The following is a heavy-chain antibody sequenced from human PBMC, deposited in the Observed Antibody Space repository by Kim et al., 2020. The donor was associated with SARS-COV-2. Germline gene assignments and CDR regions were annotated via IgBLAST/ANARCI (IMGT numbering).Heavy chain of an antibody. V-gene: IGHV3-11*01. Sequence: GGSLRLSCAASGFTFSDYYMSWIRQAPGKGLEWVSYISSSGSTIYYADSVKGRFTISRDNAKNSLYLQMNSLRAEDTAVYYCARDEFATNEYCSSTSCYVLFDYWGQGTLVTVSS. CDR3: ARDEFATNEYCSSTSCYVLFDY. CDR1: GFTFSDYY. D-gene: IGHD2-2*01. J-gene: IGHJ4*02. CDR2: ISSSGSTI.